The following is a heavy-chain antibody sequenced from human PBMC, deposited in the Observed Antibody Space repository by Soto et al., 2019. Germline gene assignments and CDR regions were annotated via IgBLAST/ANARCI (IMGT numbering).Heavy chain of an antibody. V-gene: IGHV4-59*01. CDR3: ARGYCSSTICYIWDNWFDP. J-gene: IGHJ5*02. D-gene: IGHD2-2*02. CDR2: IYYSGRT. Sequence: RIRKKKRKGLEWIGYIYYSGRTNYNPSLKSRVTISVDTSKNQFSLKLSSVTAADTAVYYCARGYCSSTICYIWDNWFDPWGQGTLVTVTS.